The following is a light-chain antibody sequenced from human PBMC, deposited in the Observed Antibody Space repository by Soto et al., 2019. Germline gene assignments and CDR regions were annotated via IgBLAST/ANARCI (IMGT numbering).Light chain of an antibody. V-gene: IGLV2-14*03. J-gene: IGLJ2*01. CDR1: ISDVGGYNY. Sequence: QSALTQPASVSGSPGQSIAISCTGTISDVGGYNYVSWYQQHPGEAPKLIIYDVSNRPSGVSNRFSGSKSGNTASLTISGLRAEDEADYYCSSYTTSSTLIFGGGTKLTVL. CDR2: DVS. CDR3: SSYTTSSTLI.